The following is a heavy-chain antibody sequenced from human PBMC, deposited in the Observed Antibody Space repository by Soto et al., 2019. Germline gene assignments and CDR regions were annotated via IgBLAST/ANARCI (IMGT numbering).Heavy chain of an antibody. CDR2: IWYDGSNK. Sequence: GGSLRLSCAASGFTFSSYGMHWVRQAPGKGLEWVAVIWYDGSNKYYADSVKGRFTISRDNSKNTLYLQMNSLRAEDTAVYYCGRDGESRWAPWKDYLDYWGQGTLVTVSS. CDR1: GFTFSSYG. CDR3: GRDGESRWAPWKDYLDY. V-gene: IGHV3-33*01. J-gene: IGHJ4*02. D-gene: IGHD1-1*01.